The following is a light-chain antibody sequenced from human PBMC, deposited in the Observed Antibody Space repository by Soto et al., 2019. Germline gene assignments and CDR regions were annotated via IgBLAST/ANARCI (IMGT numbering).Light chain of an antibody. CDR3: ATLDGSLPGEL. V-gene: IGLV1-51*01. CDR1: SSNIGNNF. Sequence: QSALTQSPSVSAAPGQKVTITCSGSSSNIGNNFLSWYQQLPGTAPKLLIHDNDKRPLGIPDRFSGSKSGTSGTLDITGLQTGDEADYYCATLDGSLPGELFGGGTKLTVL. CDR2: DND. J-gene: IGLJ2*01.